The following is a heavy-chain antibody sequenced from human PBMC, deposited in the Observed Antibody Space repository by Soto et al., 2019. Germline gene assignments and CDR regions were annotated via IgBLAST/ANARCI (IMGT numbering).Heavy chain of an antibody. CDR2: IKQDGGKK. D-gene: IGHD2-2*01. V-gene: IGHV3-7*01. J-gene: IGHJ3*01. CDR1: GFTFSYSW. CDR3: ARGRYCSSTSCYYRGFDV. Sequence: EVQLVESGGGLVQPGGSLRLSCAASGFTFSYSWMGWVRQAPGKALEWVANIKQDGGKKYYVDSVEGRCSISRDDAKNYLYLQKNSLRAEDTAVYYCARGRYCSSTSCYYRGFDVWGQGTMVTVSS.